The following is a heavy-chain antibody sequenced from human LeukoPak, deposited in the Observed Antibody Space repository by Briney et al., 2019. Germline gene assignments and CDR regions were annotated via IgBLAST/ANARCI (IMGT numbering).Heavy chain of an antibody. D-gene: IGHD1-1*01. CDR3: ARQGTGTTPDRPFYYYYGMDV. Sequence: KPGGSLRLSCAASGFTFSDYDMSWIRQAPGKGLEWVAYIRSSGSTIYYADSVKGRFTISRDNAKNSLYLQMNSLRAEDTAVYYCARQGTGTTPDRPFYYYYGMDVWGQGTTVTVSS. J-gene: IGHJ6*02. V-gene: IGHV3-11*01. CDR1: GFTFSDYD. CDR2: IRSSGSTI.